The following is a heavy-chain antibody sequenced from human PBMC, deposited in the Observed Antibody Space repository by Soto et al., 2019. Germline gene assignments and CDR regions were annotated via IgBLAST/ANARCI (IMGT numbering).Heavy chain of an antibody. CDR1: AFTFSSYA. CDR2: ISASGGST. J-gene: IGHJ4*02. Sequence: EVQLLESGGGLVQPGGSLRLSCAASAFTFSSYAMSWVRQAPGKGLEWVSAISASGGSTYYADSVKGRFTISRDSSKNTLYLQMNSLRADDTAGYYCAKGSGNSVYNFDNWGQGTLVTVSS. CDR3: AKGSGNSVYNFDN. V-gene: IGHV3-23*01. D-gene: IGHD1-26*01.